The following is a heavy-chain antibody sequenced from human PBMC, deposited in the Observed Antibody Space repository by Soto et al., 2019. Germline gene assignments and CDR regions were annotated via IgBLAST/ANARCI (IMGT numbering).Heavy chain of an antibody. D-gene: IGHD2-15*01. Sequence: QLVDSGGRGVQPGRSLRLSCEASEFTFGSYAMHWVRQAPGRGLEWVALISFDGTTEYYADSVKGRFIISRDNSRSMVYLQMDSMRTDDTAIYYCARPSPRWSYHYAMDVWGQGTTVTVSS. V-gene: IGHV3-30*03. CDR2: ISFDGTTE. CDR3: ARPSPRWSYHYAMDV. CDR1: EFTFGSYA. J-gene: IGHJ6*02.